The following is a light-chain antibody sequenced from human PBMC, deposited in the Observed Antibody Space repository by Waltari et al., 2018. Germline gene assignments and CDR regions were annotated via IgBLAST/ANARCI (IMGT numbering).Light chain of an antibody. V-gene: IGLV2-14*01. Sequence: QSALTQPASVSASPGQSITISCTGTSGDIGGSDFFSWYQHHPGRAPKVLIFDVNHRPSGISARFSGSKSGNTASLTISGLQAEDDADYYCSSPSTNNVVVFGGGTKVTVL. J-gene: IGLJ2*01. CDR1: SGDIGGSDF. CDR3: SSPSTNNVVV. CDR2: DVN.